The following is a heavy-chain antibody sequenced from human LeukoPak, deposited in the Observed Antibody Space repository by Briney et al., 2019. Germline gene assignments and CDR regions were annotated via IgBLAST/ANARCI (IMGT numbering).Heavy chain of an antibody. D-gene: IGHD3-3*01. CDR3: ARGGGYDFWSGHGWFDP. Sequence: GASVKVSCKASGYTFTGYYMHWVRQAPGQGLEWMGWINPNSGGTNYAQKFQGRVTMTRDTSISTAYMELSRLRSDDTAVYYCARGGGYDFWSGHGWFDPWGQGTLVTVSS. CDR2: INPNSGGT. V-gene: IGHV1-2*02. J-gene: IGHJ5*02. CDR1: GYTFTGYY.